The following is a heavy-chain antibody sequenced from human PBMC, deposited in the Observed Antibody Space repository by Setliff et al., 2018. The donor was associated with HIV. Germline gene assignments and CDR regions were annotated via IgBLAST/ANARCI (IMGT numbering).Heavy chain of an antibody. V-gene: IGHV3-15*01. CDR1: GFAFSSFG. CDR2: LHYDGGTT. D-gene: IGHD3-10*01. J-gene: IGHJ4*02. CDR3: TREIRDGYPRSSN. Sequence: GGSLRLSCTASGFAFSSFGMHWVRQAPGKGLEWVAFLHYDGGTTDYAAPVKGRFTISRDDSKSTLYLQLTTLRTEDTGFYFCTREIRDGYPRSSNWGQGTLVTVSS.